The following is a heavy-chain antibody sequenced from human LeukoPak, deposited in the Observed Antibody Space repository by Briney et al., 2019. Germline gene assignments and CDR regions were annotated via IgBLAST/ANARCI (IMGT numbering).Heavy chain of an antibody. D-gene: IGHD3-10*01. CDR2: IKSKTDGGTT. CDR1: GFSFINAW. CDR3: AKRAYGSGSSLHYFDY. J-gene: IGHJ4*02. V-gene: IGHV3-15*01. Sequence: GGSLRLSCAASGFSFINAWMNWVRQAPGKGLEWVGRIKSKTDGGTTDYAAPVKGRFTISRDTSKNTLYLQMNSLRVEDTAVYYCAKRAYGSGSSLHYFDYWGQGTLVTVSS.